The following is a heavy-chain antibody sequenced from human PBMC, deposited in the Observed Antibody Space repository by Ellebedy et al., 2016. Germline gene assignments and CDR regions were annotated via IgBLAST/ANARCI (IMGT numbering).Heavy chain of an antibody. J-gene: IGHJ5*02. D-gene: IGHD3-10*01. CDR2: IYYSGST. Sequence: GSLRLSXTVSGGSISNYYWTWIRQPPGKGLEWIGYIYYSGSTNYNPSLKSRVTISVDTSKNQFSLKLRSVTAADTAMYYCARDSASNWFDPWGQGTLVTVSS. CDR1: GGSISNYY. V-gene: IGHV4-59*01. CDR3: ARDSASNWFDP.